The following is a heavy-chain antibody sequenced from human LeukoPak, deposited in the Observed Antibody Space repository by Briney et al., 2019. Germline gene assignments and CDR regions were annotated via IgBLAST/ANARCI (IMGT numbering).Heavy chain of an antibody. CDR2: IKQDGREK. D-gene: IGHD1-1*01. CDR3: ARGPGTIDY. V-gene: IGHV3-7*01. Sequence: GGSLRLSCAASGFSFSSHWMSWVRQAPGKGLEWVANIKQDGREKYYVDSVKGRFTISRDNAKNSLYLQMNSLRAEDTAVYYCARGPGTIDYWGQGTLVTVSS. CDR1: GFSFSSHW. J-gene: IGHJ4*02.